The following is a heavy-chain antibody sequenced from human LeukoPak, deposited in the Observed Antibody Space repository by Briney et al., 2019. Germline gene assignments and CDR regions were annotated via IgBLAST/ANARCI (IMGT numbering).Heavy chain of an antibody. Sequence: SETLSLTCTVSGGSISSGGYYWSWIRQHPGKGLEWIGYIYYSGSTYYNPSLKSRVTISVDTSKNQFSLKLSSVTAADTAVYYCARALGQLWFNFVFDYWGQGTLVTVSS. CDR3: ARALGQLWFNFVFDY. V-gene: IGHV4-31*03. CDR2: IYYSGST. CDR1: GGSISSGGYY. J-gene: IGHJ4*02. D-gene: IGHD5-18*01.